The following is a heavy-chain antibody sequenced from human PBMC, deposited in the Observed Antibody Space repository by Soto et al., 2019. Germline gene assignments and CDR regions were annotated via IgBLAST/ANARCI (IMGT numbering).Heavy chain of an antibody. V-gene: IGHV5-51*01. CDR3: ARPRSSSRNYCGMDV. CDR2: VYPGDSDT. Sequence: GESLKISCKGFGYRFTNYWIAWVRQMPGKGLEWMGLVYPGDSDTRYSPSFQGQVTISVDKSISTAYLQWSSLKASDTAMYYCARPRSSSRNYCGMDVWGQGTTVTVSS. D-gene: IGHD6-13*01. CDR1: GYRFTNYW. J-gene: IGHJ6*02.